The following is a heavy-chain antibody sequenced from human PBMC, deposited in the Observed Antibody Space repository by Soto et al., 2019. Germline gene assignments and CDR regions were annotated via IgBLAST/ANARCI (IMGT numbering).Heavy chain of an antibody. CDR1: GYTFTGYY. J-gene: IGHJ3*02. Sequence: ASVKVSCKASGYTFTGYYIHWVRQAPGQGLEWMGWINPNSGGTSYAQKFQGWVTMTRDTSISTAYMELSRLRSDDTAVYYCARGLPARPPHAFDIWGQGTMVTVSS. CDR3: ARGLPARPPHAFDI. D-gene: IGHD6-6*01. CDR2: INPNSGGT. V-gene: IGHV1-2*04.